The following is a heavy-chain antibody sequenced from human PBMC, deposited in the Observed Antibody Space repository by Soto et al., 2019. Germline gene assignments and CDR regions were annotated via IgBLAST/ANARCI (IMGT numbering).Heavy chain of an antibody. V-gene: IGHV3-15*07. J-gene: IGHJ3*02. CDR2: IKSKTDGGTT. CDR1: GFTFSNAW. Sequence: PGGSLRLSCAASGFTFSNAWMNWVRQAPGKGLEWVGRIKSKTDGGTTDYAAPVKGRFTISRDDSKNTLYLQMNSLKTEDTAVYYCTTVVGRGYSGYDYRSGGVLYAFDIWGQGTMVTVSS. CDR3: TTVVGRGYSGYDYRSGGVLYAFDI. D-gene: IGHD5-12*01.